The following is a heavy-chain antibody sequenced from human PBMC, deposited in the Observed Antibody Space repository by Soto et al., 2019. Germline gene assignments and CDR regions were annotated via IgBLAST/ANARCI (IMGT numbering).Heavy chain of an antibody. J-gene: IGHJ6*02. D-gene: IGHD5-18*01. CDR2: INPGDSDI. CDR3: ARNEQLYYYYYGMDV. V-gene: IGHV5-51*01. CDR1: GYSFTTYW. Sequence: GESLKISCKASGYSFTTYWIAWVRQMPGKGLEWMGIINPGDSDIRYSPSFQGQVTISADNSISTAYLQWSSLKASDTAMYYCARNEQLYYYYYGMDVWGQGTAVTVSS.